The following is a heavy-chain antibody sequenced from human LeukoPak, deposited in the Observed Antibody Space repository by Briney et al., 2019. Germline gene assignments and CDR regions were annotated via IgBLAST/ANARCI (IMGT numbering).Heavy chain of an antibody. Sequence: GGSLRLSCAASGFTFSSYGMHWVRQAPGKGLEWVAVIWYDGSEKYYADSVRGRFTISRDNSKNTLYLQMNSPRADDTAVYYCARWAAAMDVWGKGTTVTVSS. CDR1: GFTFSSYG. CDR3: ARWAAAMDV. CDR2: IWYDGSEK. D-gene: IGHD2-2*01. J-gene: IGHJ6*04. V-gene: IGHV3-33*01.